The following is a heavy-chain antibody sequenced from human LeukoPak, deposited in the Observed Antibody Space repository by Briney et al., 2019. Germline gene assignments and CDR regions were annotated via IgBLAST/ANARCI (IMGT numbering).Heavy chain of an antibody. V-gene: IGHV1-69*05. D-gene: IGHD2-2*02. Sequence: SVKVSCKASGGTFSSYAISWVRQAPGQGLEWMGGIIPIFGTANYAQKFQGRVTITTDESTSTAYMELSSLRSEDTAVYYCASHPCSSTSCYTGYYYMDVWGKGTTVTVSS. CDR2: IIPIFGTA. J-gene: IGHJ6*03. CDR3: ASHPCSSTSCYTGYYYMDV. CDR1: GGTFSSYA.